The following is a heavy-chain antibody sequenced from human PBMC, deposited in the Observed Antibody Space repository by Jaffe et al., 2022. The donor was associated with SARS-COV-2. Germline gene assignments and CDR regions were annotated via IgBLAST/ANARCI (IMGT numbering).Heavy chain of an antibody. V-gene: IGHV3-21*01. CDR2: ISSSSSYI. CDR1: GFTFSSYS. D-gene: IGHD4-17*01. J-gene: IGHJ6*02. CDR3: AREHGDSENYYYYGMDV. Sequence: EVQLVESGGGLVKPGGSLRLSCAASGFTFSSYSMNWVRQAPGKGLEWVSSISSSSSYIYYADSVKGRFTISRDNAKNSLYLQMNSLRAEDTAVYYCAREHGDSENYYYYGMDVWGQGTTVTVSS.